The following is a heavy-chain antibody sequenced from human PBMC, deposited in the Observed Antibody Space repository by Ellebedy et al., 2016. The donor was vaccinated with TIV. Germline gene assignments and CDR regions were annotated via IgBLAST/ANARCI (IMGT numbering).Heavy chain of an antibody. CDR1: GFTFSSYS. V-gene: IGHV3-21*01. J-gene: IGHJ5*02. CDR2: ISSSSSYI. D-gene: IGHD3-10*01. CDR3: ARDRPHSITMVRGVPNWFDP. Sequence: GESLKISCAASGFTFSSYSMNWVRQAPGKGLEWVSSISSSSSYIYYADSVKGRFTISRDNAKNSLYLQMNSLRAEDTAVYYCARDRPHSITMVRGVPNWFDPWGQGTLVTVSS.